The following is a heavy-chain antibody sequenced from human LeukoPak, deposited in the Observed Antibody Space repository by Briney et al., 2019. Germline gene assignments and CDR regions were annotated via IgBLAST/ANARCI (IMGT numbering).Heavy chain of an antibody. CDR2: FDPEDAEV. Sequence: ASVKVSCKVSGNTLTDLSIHWVRQAPGKGLDWMGGFDPEDAEVVYAEKFQDRVTMTEDPSTDTAYLELCSLRSEDTAVYYCAAEGQWSLVHYFNSWGQGTLVTVSS. V-gene: IGHV1-24*01. D-gene: IGHD2-15*01. CDR3: AAEGQWSLVHYFNS. CDR1: GNTLTDLS. J-gene: IGHJ4*02.